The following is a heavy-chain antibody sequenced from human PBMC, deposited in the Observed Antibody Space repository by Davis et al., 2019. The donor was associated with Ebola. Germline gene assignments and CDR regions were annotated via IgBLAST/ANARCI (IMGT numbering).Heavy chain of an antibody. Sequence: PSETLSLTCTVSGGSISSYYWSWIRQPPGKGLEWIGYIYYSGSTYYNPSLKSRVTISVDTSKNQFSLKLSSVTAADTAVYYCARDSGYDFWVQKGDVWGKGTTVTVSS. CDR2: IYYSGST. CDR1: GGSISSYY. J-gene: IGHJ6*04. D-gene: IGHD3-3*01. V-gene: IGHV4-30-4*08. CDR3: ARDSGYDFWVQKGDV.